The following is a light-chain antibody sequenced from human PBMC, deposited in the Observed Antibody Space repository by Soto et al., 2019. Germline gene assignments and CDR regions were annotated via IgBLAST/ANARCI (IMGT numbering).Light chain of an antibody. J-gene: IGKJ3*01. CDR3: QQYGSSPPIFT. CDR2: GAS. V-gene: IGKV3-20*01. CDR1: QRVGSSY. Sequence: EIVLTQSTGTLSLSPGERATLSCRASQRVGSSYLVWYQQKPGQAPRLLIYGASTRATGIPDRFSGIGSGTDFTPTISRLEPEDFAVYYCQQYGSSPPIFTFGPGTKVDIK.